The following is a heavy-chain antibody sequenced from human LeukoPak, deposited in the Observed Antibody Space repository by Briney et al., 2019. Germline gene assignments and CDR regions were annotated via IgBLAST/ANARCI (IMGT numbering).Heavy chain of an antibody. CDR3: ARWGYGSGTSWGFDP. D-gene: IGHD3-10*01. V-gene: IGHV4-4*07. CDR1: GGSMRSYY. CDR2: IHTSGTT. J-gene: IGHJ5*02. Sequence: SETLSLTCTVSGGSMRSYYWSWIRQSAGRGLEWIGRIHTSGTTNYNFSFKSRVTMSVDTPKNHFSLRLSSVTAADTAVYYCARWGYGSGTSWGFDPWGQGTLVIVSS.